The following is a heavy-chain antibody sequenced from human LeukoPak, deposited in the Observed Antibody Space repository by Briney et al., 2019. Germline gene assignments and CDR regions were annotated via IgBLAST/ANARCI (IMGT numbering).Heavy chain of an antibody. CDR2: ISSSSSYI. CDR3: AREASAAYYYDSSGYYWEDY. Sequence: PGGSLRLSCAASGFTFSSYSMNWVRQAPGKGLEWVSSISSSSSYIYYADSVKGRFTISRDNAKNSLYLQMNSLGAEDTAVYYCAREASAAYYYDSSGYYWEDYWGQGTLVTVSS. CDR1: GFTFSSYS. D-gene: IGHD3-22*01. J-gene: IGHJ4*02. V-gene: IGHV3-21*01.